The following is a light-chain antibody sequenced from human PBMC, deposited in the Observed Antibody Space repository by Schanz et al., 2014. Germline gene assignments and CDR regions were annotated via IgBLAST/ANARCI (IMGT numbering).Light chain of an antibody. CDR2: GGS. CDR1: QSLSSNY. CDR3: QQHPPIT. Sequence: EIVLTQSPGTLSLSPGERATLSCRASQSLSSNYLAWYQQKPGQAPRLLIYGGSTRATGIPDRFSGSGSGTDFTLTINRLEPEDFAVYYCQQHPPITFGQGTRLDIK. V-gene: IGKV3-20*01. J-gene: IGKJ5*01.